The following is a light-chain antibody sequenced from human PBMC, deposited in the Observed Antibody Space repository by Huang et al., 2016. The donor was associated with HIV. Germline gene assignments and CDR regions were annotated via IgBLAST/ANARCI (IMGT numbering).Light chain of an antibody. J-gene: IGKJ3*01. CDR3: QQYNKWPPGLFS. CDR2: GAS. Sequence: EVVMTQSPATLSVSLGETATLSCRASQSVSRNLAWYQQKPGQAPRLLIYGASTSATGIPARFSGSGSGTEFTLTISSLQSEDFAVYYCQQYNKWPPGLFSFGPGTKVDIK. V-gene: IGKV3-15*01. CDR1: QSVSRN.